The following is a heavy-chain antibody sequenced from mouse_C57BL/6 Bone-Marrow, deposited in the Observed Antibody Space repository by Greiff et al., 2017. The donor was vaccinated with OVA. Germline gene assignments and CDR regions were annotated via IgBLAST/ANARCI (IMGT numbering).Heavy chain of an antibody. J-gene: IGHJ2*01. CDR2: IDPENGDT. CDR1: GFNIKDDY. Sequence: VQPQQSGAELVRPGASVKLSCTASGFNIKDDYMHWVKQRPEQGLEWIGWIDPENGDTEYASKFQGKATITADTSSNTAYLQLSSLTSEDTAVYYCTTYSYGLDYWGQGTTLTVSS. CDR3: TTYSYGLDY. D-gene: IGHD1-1*01. V-gene: IGHV14-4*01.